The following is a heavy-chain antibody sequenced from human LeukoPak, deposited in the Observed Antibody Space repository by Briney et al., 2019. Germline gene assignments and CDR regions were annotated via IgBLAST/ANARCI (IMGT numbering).Heavy chain of an antibody. CDR3: ARGYSSSWWDFDY. Sequence: GGSLRLSCAASGFTVSSNYMSWVRQAPGKGLEWVSVIYSGGSTYYADSVKGRFTISRDNSKNTLYPQMNSLRAEDTAVYYCARGYSSSWWDFDYWGQGTLVTVSS. V-gene: IGHV3-53*01. CDR1: GFTVSSNY. J-gene: IGHJ4*02. CDR2: IYSGGST. D-gene: IGHD6-13*01.